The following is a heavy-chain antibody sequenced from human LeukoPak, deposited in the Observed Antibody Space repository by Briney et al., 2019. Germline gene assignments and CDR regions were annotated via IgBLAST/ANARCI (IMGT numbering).Heavy chain of an antibody. CDR2: MNPNSGIR. V-gene: IGHV1-8*01. J-gene: IGHJ6*04. Sequence: ASVKVSCKGSGYTFTSYDINWVRQATGQGLEWMGWMNPNSGIRGDAQKFQGRVTMTGKTSIGTAYMELSSLRSEDRAVYYCARTIVGAKYYYYYGMYVWGDGATVTVSS. CDR3: ARTIVGAKYYYYYGMYV. CDR1: GYTFTSYD. D-gene: IGHD1-26*01.